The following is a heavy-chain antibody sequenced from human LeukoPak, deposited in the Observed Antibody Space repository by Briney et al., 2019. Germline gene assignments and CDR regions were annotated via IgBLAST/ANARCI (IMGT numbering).Heavy chain of an antibody. CDR2: ISYSGST. D-gene: IGHD1-26*01. J-gene: IGHJ3*02. V-gene: IGHV4-59*01. Sequence: TETLSLTCTVSGGSISSYYWSWIRQPPGKGLEWIGYISYSGSTDYNPSLKSRVTISLDTSKNQFSLRLSSVTAADTAVYYCARETRLHSGSYSNDAFDISGQGTMVTVSS. CDR3: ARETRLHSGSYSNDAFDI. CDR1: GGSISSYY.